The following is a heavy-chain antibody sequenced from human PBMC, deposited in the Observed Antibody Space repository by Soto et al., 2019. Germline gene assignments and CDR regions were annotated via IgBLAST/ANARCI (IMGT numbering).Heavy chain of an antibody. CDR1: GGSISSGDYY. V-gene: IGHV4-30-4*01. CDR3: APYSSARAIYI. Sequence: SETLSLTCTVSGGSISSGDYYWSWIRQPPGKGLEWIGYIYYSGSTYYNPSLKSRVTISVDTSKNQFSLKLSSVTAADTAVYYCAPYSSARAIYIWGQDKMLTVSS. D-gene: IGHD6-19*01. CDR2: IYYSGST. J-gene: IGHJ3*02.